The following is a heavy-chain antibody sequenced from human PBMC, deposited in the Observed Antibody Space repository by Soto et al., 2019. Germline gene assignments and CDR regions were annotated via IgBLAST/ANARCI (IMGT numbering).Heavy chain of an antibody. J-gene: IGHJ3*02. D-gene: IGHD4-17*01. V-gene: IGHV4-59*08. CDR1: GGSISSYY. CDR2: IYYSGST. CDR3: ARRYGGAFDI. Sequence: QVQLQESGPGLGKPAETLSLTSTVSGGSISSYYWSWIRQPTGKVLEWIGYIYYSGSTNYNPSLKSRVTISVDTSKNQFSLKLSSVTAADTAVYYCARRYGGAFDIWGQGTMVTVSS.